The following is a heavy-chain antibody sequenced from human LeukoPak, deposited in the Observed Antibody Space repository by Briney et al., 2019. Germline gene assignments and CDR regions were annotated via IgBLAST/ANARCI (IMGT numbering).Heavy chain of an antibody. CDR1: GYTFSNYW. Sequence: GESLKISCKASGYTFSNYWIGWVRQMPGKGLEWMGIIYPGGSDTRYSPSFQGQVTISADKSISTAYLQWSSLKASDSAMYYCARSAFSSSSPPFDYWGQGTLVTVSS. D-gene: IGHD6-6*01. J-gene: IGHJ4*02. CDR2: IYPGGSDT. V-gene: IGHV5-51*01. CDR3: ARSAFSSSSPPFDY.